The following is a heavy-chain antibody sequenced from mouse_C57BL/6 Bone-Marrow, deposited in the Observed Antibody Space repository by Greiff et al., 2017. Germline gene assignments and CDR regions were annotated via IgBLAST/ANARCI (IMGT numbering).Heavy chain of an antibody. CDR2: IDPENGDT. J-gene: IGHJ2*01. Sequence: EVQLQQSGAELVRPGASVKLSCTASGFNIKDDYMHWVKQRPEQGLEWIGWIDPENGDTEYASKFQGKATITADTSSNTAYLQLSSLTSEDTAVYYCTTHSTMALHYFDYWGQGTTLTVSS. V-gene: IGHV14-4*01. CDR3: TTHSTMALHYFDY. CDR1: GFNIKDDY. D-gene: IGHD2-1*01.